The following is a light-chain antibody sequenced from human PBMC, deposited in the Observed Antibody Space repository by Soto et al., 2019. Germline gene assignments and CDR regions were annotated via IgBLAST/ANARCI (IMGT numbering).Light chain of an antibody. CDR1: SSDVGGSNF. CDR3: SAWDDSLNGYV. V-gene: IGLV2-14*03. CDR2: DVA. Sequence: QSVLTQPASVSASPGQSITISCTGTSSDVGGSNFVSWYQQHPGKPPKLIIYDVATRPSGVSNRFSGSKSGSTASLIISRLQTEDEADYYCSAWDDSLNGYVFGPGTKVTVL. J-gene: IGLJ1*01.